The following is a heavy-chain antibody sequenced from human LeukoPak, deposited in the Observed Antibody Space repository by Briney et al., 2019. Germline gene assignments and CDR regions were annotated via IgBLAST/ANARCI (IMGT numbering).Heavy chain of an antibody. CDR1: GFTFSSYS. V-gene: IGHV3-48*01. CDR3: ARDYDFWSGAFDY. J-gene: IGHJ4*02. CDR2: ISSSSSTI. Sequence: PGGSLRLSCAASGFTFSSYSMNWVRQAPGKGLEWVSYISSSSSTIYYADSVKGRFTISRDNAKNSLYPQMNSLRAEDTAVYYCARDYDFWSGAFDYWGQGTLVTVSS. D-gene: IGHD3-3*01.